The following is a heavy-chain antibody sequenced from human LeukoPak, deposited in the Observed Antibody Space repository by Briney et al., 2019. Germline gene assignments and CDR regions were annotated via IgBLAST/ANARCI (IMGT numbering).Heavy chain of an antibody. CDR3: ARGLRGNWNDPMDYYYYMDV. D-gene: IGHD1-1*01. J-gene: IGHJ6*03. CDR1: GYTFTSYD. CDR2: MNPNSGNT. V-gene: IGHV1-8*01. Sequence: ASVKVSCKASGYTFTSYDINWVRQATGQGLGWMGWMNPNSGNTGYAQKFQGRVTMTRNTSISTAYMELSSLRSEDTAVYYCARGLRGNWNDPMDYYYYMDVWGKGTTVTVSS.